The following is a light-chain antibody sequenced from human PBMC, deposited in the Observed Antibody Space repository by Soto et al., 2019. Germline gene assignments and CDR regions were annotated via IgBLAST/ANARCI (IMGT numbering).Light chain of an antibody. CDR1: QSTSSY. V-gene: IGKV1-39*01. J-gene: IGKJ4*01. CDR2: AAS. Sequence: DIQMTQSPSSLSASVGDRVTITCRASQSTSSYLNWYQQKPGKAPKLLIYAASNLQSGVPSRFSGSGSGTDFTLTISSLQPEDFATYYCQQSYSTPLTFGGGTKVEIK. CDR3: QQSYSTPLT.